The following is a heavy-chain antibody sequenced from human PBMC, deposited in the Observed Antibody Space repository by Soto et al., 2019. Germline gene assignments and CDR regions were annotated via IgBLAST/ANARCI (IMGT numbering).Heavy chain of an antibody. J-gene: IGHJ3*01. Sequence: GGSLRLSCAASGFTFSSYDMHWVRQATGKGLEWVSAIGTAGNTYYPGSVKGRFTISRENAKNSLYLQMNSLRAEDTAVYYCAAALRCYGGSPDLFDFWGQGTMVPVS. CDR3: AAALRCYGGSPDLFDF. CDR1: GFTFSSYD. V-gene: IGHV3-13*01. D-gene: IGHD2-15*01. CDR2: IGTAGNT.